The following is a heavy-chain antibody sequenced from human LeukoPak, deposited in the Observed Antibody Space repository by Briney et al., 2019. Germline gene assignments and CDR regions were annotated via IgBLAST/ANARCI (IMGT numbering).Heavy chain of an antibody. D-gene: IGHD2-15*01. J-gene: IGHJ6*02. CDR2: ISYDGSNK. Sequence: GGSLRLSCAASGFTFSSYGMHWVRQAPGKGLEWVAVISYDGSNKYYADSVKGRFTFSRDNSKNTLYLQMNSLRAEDTAVYYCAKSTPYREYYYYGMDVWGQGTTVTVSS. V-gene: IGHV3-30*18. CDR3: AKSTPYREYYYYGMDV. CDR1: GFTFSSYG.